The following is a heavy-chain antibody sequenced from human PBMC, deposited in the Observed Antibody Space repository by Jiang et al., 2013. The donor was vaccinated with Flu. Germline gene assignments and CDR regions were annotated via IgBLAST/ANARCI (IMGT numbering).Heavy chain of an antibody. J-gene: IGHJ4*02. Sequence: EVKKPGASVKVSRKASGYTFTSYGISWVRQAPGQGLEWMGWISAYNGNTNYAQKLQGRVTMTTDTSTSTAYMELRSLRSDDTAVYYCARDADIVVVPAADYWGQGTLVTVSS. CDR2: ISAYNGNT. CDR3: ARDADIVVVPAADY. D-gene: IGHD2-2*01. CDR1: GYTFTSYG. V-gene: IGHV1-18*01.